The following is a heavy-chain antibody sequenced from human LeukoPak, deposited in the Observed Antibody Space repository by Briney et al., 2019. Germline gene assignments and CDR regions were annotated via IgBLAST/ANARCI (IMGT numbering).Heavy chain of an antibody. D-gene: IGHD1-26*01. Sequence: PGGSLRLSCAASGFTFSSYEMNWVCQAPGKGLEWVSYISSSGSTIYYADSVRGRFTISRDNAKNSLYLQMNSLRAEDTAVYYCARVDVGATSDYWGQGTLVTVSS. J-gene: IGHJ4*02. CDR2: ISSSGSTI. CDR3: ARVDVGATSDY. CDR1: GFTFSSYE. V-gene: IGHV3-48*03.